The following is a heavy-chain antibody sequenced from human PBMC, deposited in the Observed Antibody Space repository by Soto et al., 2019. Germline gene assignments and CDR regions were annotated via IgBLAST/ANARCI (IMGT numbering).Heavy chain of an antibody. CDR3: ARPHSSDYDGT. V-gene: IGHV1-69*01. CDR1: GGSFSGYA. CDR2: IIPIFGAA. Sequence: QVQLVQSGAEVKKPGSSAKVSCKASGGSFSGYALTWVRQAPGQGLEWMGQIIPIFGAANYAQKFQGRLTITADESTSTAYMELSSLKSEDTAVYYCARPHSSDYDGTGGQGTLGTVAS. J-gene: IGHJ4*02. D-gene: IGHD3-22*01.